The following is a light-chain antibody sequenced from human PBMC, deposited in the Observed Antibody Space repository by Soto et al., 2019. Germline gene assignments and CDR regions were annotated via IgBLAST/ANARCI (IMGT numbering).Light chain of an antibody. CDR1: QSIRSHY. V-gene: IGKV3-20*01. Sequence: EIVLTQSPGTLSLSPGERATLSCRASQSIRSHYLAWYQQKPGQAPRLLISGAHNSATGIPARFSGSGSGTDFTLTISRLEPEDFAVYYCQQYGSSPLLNFGGGTKVDIK. J-gene: IGKJ4*01. CDR2: GAH. CDR3: QQYGSSPLLN.